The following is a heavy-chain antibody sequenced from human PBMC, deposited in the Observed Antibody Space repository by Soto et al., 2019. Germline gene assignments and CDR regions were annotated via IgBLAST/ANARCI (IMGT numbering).Heavy chain of an antibody. D-gene: IGHD1-7*01. CDR1: GASISSSSYY. V-gene: IGHV4-39*01. CDR2: PYDGVRT. J-gene: IGHJ5*02. CDR3: SRNVSSSETTSDLDL. Sequence: QLQLQESGTGLVTPSETLSLTCFVSGASISSSSYYWVWIRQPPGKGLEWIGTPYDGVRTYYNPSITSRVTTSTAPYNNQSSLRLISVTAVDTAVYYCSRNVSSSETTSDLDLWGQGTLVTVSS.